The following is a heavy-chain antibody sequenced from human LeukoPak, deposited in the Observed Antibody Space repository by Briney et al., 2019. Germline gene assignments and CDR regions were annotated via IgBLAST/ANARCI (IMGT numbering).Heavy chain of an antibody. CDR3: ARGQSSGWYHEPVDY. D-gene: IGHD6-19*01. V-gene: IGHV3-30*04. CDR1: GFTFSSYP. J-gene: IGHJ4*02. Sequence: GGSLRLSCAASGFTFSSYPLHWVRQAPGKGLEWVAVISYDGSKIYYADSVKGRFTISRDKAKNTLYLQMSSLRLEDTAMYYCARGQSSGWYHEPVDYWGQGTLVTVSS. CDR2: ISYDGSKI.